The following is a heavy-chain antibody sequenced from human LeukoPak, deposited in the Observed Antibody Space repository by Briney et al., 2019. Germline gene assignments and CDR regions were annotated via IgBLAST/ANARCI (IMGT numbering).Heavy chain of an antibody. CDR3: AKWGDYDVLTGYYVSDF. Sequence: PGGSPRLSCAASGFIFSNYAMYWVRQAPGKGLEWVSAISGRSDNTYYADSMKGRFTPSRDSSKNTLYLQMNSLRADDTAVYYCAKWGDYDVLTGYYVSDFWGQGTLVTVSS. V-gene: IGHV3-23*01. CDR2: ISGRSDNT. J-gene: IGHJ4*02. D-gene: IGHD3-9*01. CDR1: GFIFSNYA.